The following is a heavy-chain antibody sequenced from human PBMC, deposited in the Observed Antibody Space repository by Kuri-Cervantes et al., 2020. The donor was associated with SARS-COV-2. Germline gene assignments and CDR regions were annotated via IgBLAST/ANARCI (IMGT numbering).Heavy chain of an antibody. CDR1: GFTVSSNY. Sequence: ESLKISCAASGFTVSSNYMSWVRQTPGKGLEWVSVIYSGGSTYYADSVKGRFTISRDNSKNTLYLQMNSLRAEDTAVYYCTTLIDYWGQGALVTVSP. CDR2: IYSGGST. V-gene: IGHV3-66*02. CDR3: TTLIDY. J-gene: IGHJ4*02.